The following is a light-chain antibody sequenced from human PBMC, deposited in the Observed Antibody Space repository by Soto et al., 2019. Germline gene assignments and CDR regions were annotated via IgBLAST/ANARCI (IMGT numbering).Light chain of an antibody. CDR3: HQANSFPFT. Sequence: DIQMTQSPSSVSASVGDRVTITCRASQGISRWLAWYQQKPWKAPKLLIYAASSLQSGVPSRFSRSRPGTDFTLTISRLQPEDFATYYCHQANSFPFTFGQATRLQIK. J-gene: IGKJ5*01. CDR1: QGISRW. CDR2: AAS. V-gene: IGKV1D-12*01.